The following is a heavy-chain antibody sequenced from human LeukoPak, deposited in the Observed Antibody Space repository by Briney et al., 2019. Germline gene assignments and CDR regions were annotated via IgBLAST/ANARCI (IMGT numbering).Heavy chain of an antibody. CDR1: GFSISSHG. J-gene: IGHJ4*02. D-gene: IGHD2-2*01. CDR2: LKEDVSAR. CDR3: ARHLQPSGFDY. Sequence: GGSLRLSCVASGFSISSHGMSWVRQAPGKGLEWVASLKEDVSARNLVDSVKGRFTISTDNAKNSLYLQMNSLRAEDTAVYYCARHLQPSGFDYWGQGTLVTVSS. V-gene: IGHV3-7*01.